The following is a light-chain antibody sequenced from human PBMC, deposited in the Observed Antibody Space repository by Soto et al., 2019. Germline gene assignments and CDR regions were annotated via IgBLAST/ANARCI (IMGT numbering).Light chain of an antibody. CDR1: SSNIGAGYD. CDR2: DNN. J-gene: IGLJ2*01. CDR3: QSYDSSLRVVV. V-gene: IGLV1-40*01. Sequence: QPVLTQPPSVSGAPGQRVTISCTGNSSNIGAGYDVHWYQLLPGTAPKLLISDNNNRPSGVPDRFSGSKSGTSASLAITGLQADDEADYYCQSYDSSLRVVVRVGGTKLTVL.